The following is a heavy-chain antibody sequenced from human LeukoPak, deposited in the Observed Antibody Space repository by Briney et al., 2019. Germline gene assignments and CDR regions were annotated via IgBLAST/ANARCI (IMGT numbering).Heavy chain of an antibody. D-gene: IGHD2-15*01. CDR3: ASRAGARDCSGGSCYSGASAFDI. V-gene: IGHV1-2*02. CDR2: INCNSGGT. Sequence: ASVKVSCKASGYTFTSYGISWVRQAPGQGLEWMGWINCNSGGTNYAQKFQGRVTMTRDTSSSTAYMELSSLRSEDTAVYYCASRAGARDCSGGSCYSGASAFDIWGQGTMVTVSS. J-gene: IGHJ3*02. CDR1: GYTFTSYG.